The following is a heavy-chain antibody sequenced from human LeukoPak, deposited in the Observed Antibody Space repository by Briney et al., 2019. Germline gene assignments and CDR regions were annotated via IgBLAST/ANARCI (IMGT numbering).Heavy chain of an antibody. CDR2: ISSSSSYI. J-gene: IGHJ6*02. CDR3: ASGGGGMDV. D-gene: IGHD3-16*01. Sequence: TGGSLRLSCAASGFTFSSYSMNWVRQAPGKGLEWVSSISSSSSYIYYADSAKGRFTISRDNAKNSLYLQMNSLRAEDTAVYYCASGGGGMDVWGQGTTVTVSS. V-gene: IGHV3-21*01. CDR1: GFTFSSYS.